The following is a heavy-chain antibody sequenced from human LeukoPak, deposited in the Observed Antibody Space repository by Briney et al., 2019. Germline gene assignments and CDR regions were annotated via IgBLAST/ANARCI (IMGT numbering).Heavy chain of an antibody. J-gene: IGHJ4*02. CDR2: IRSTSYGGTT. CDR1: GFVFGDYT. D-gene: IGHD2-2*01. V-gene: IGHV3-49*04. CDR3: ARSIDSGYCTSSNCYVTIYFDS. Sequence: GGSLRLSCTTSGFVFGDYTISWVRQAPGKGLEWVGFIRSTSYGGTTKYAASVKDRITISRDDSDSIAYLQMDSLKTEDTAVYYCARSIDSGYCTSSNCYVTIYFDSWGQGTLVTVSS.